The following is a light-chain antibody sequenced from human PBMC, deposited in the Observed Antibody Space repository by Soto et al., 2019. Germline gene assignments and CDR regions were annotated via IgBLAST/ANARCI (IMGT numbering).Light chain of an antibody. J-gene: IGLJ3*02. CDR2: DNN. V-gene: IGLV1-51*01. CDR1: SSNIGNHY. Sequence: QSVLTQPPSVSAAPGQKVTISCSGSSSNIGNHYVSWYQQVPGTAPKLLIYDNNKRPSGIPDRFSGSNSGTSATLGITGLQTGDEADYYCGTWDSRLTAEVFGGGTKLTVL. CDR3: GTWDSRLTAEV.